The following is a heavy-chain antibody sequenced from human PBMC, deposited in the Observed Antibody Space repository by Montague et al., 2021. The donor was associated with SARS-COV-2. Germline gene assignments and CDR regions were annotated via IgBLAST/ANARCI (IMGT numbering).Heavy chain of an antibody. CDR3: VRGDEYPKIDC. CDR2: IYYSGST. D-gene: IGHD2-2*01. CDR1: FGSISTYY. Sequence: SETLSLTCTVSFGSISTYYWSWIRQPPGKGLEWIGFIYYSGSTYYNPPLKSRVTISVDTSKNQFSLKLSSVTAADTAVYYCVRGDEYPKIDCWGQGTLVTVSS. V-gene: IGHV4-59*04. J-gene: IGHJ4*02.